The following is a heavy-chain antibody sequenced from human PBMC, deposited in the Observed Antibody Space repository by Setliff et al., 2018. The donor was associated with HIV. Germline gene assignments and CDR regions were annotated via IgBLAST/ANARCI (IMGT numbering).Heavy chain of an antibody. V-gene: IGHV3-7*03. Sequence: PGESLKISCAASGFTFRSFCLSWVRQVPGKGLEWVANINENGNEKYYVDSVKGRFTISRDNAKNSLYLQMNSLRVEDTAVYYCAREYAMAARYWGRGTLVTVSS. CDR3: AREYAMAARY. CDR2: INENGNEK. D-gene: IGHD2-15*01. J-gene: IGHJ4*02. CDR1: GFTFRSFC.